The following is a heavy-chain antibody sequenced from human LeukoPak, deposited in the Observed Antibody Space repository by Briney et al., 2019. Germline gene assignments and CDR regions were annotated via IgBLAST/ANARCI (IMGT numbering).Heavy chain of an antibody. CDR2: IYTSGTT. D-gene: IGHD6-6*01. CDR1: GGSVRRGNYY. J-gene: IGHJ6*03. V-gene: IGHV4-61*02. CDR3: ARWSGSVTARNYYYYMDV. Sequence: SETLSLTCTVSGGSVRRGNYYWTWIRQPAGSGLEWIGRIYTSGTTDYNPSLRTRVTTSVDASRNQFSLNLSSVTAADTAVYYCARWSGSVTARNYYYYMDVWGEGTTVTVSS.